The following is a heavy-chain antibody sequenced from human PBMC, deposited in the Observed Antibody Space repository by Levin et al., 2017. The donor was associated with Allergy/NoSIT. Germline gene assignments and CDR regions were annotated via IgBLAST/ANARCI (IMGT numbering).Heavy chain of an antibody. Sequence: PGGSLRLSCAASGFTFSSSWMHWVRQAPGKGLVWVSRINSDGSSTTYADSVKGRFTISRDNAKNTLYLQMNSLRVEDTAVYYCGRVRRGLSAVAEFDYWGQGTLVTVSS. J-gene: IGHJ4*02. CDR3: GRVRRGLSAVAEFDY. V-gene: IGHV3-74*01. CDR2: INSDGSST. CDR1: GFTFSSSW. D-gene: IGHD6-19*01.